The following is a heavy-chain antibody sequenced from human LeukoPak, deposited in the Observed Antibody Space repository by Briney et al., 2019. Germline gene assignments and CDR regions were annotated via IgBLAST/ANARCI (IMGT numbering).Heavy chain of an antibody. CDR3: ATYRQVLLPFES. D-gene: IGHD2-8*02. CDR1: GFTFSSYT. V-gene: IGHV3-21*04. Sequence: PGGSLRLSCAASGFTFSSYTMNWVRQAPGKGLEWVSIISSGSSYIHYADSVKGRFTISRDNSKSTLSLQMNSLRAEDTAIYYCATYRQVLLPFESWGQGTLVTVSS. J-gene: IGHJ4*02. CDR2: ISSGSSYI.